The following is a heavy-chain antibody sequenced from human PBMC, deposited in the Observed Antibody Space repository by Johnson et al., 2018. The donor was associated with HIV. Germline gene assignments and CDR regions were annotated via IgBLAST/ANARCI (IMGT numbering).Heavy chain of an antibody. CDR2: ISWNRGSI. D-gene: IGHD3-22*01. CDR3: AKQGQSSGYYYVYTFDI. J-gene: IGHJ3*02. Sequence: VQVVESGGGLVQPGRSLRLSCAASGFTFDDYAMHWVRQAPGKGLEWVSGISWNRGSIGYADSVQGRLPISRDNAKNSLYLQMTSLRAEATAFYYCAKQGQSSGYYYVYTFDIWGQGTMVTVSS. CDR1: GFTFDDYA. V-gene: IGHV3-9*01.